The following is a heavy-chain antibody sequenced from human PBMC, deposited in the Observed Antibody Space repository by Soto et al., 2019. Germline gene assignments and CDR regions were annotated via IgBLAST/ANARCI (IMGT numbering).Heavy chain of an antibody. CDR1: GFTVSSNY. D-gene: IGHD1-7*01. CDR3: ARGYNWNFHYFDY. Sequence: GSLRLSCAASGFTVSSNYMSWVRQAPGKGLEWVSVIYSGGSTYYADSVKGRFTISRDNSKNMLYLQMNSLRTEDTAVYYCARGYNWNFHYFDYWGQGNLVTVSS. CDR2: IYSGGST. V-gene: IGHV3-53*01. J-gene: IGHJ4*02.